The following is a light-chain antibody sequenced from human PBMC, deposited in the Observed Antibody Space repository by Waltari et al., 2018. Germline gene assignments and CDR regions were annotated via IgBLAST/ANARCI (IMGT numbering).Light chain of an antibody. CDR2: AAS. J-gene: IGKJ4*01. CDR1: KGISNY. CDR3: QQLNSFLA. V-gene: IGKV1-9*01. Sequence: IQLTQFPSFLSVSLGDRVTITCRASKGISNYLAWYQQKPGKAPKLLIYAASTLQSGVPSRFSGSGSGTEFTLTINSLQPEDLATYYCQQLNSFLAFGGGTKVAIK.